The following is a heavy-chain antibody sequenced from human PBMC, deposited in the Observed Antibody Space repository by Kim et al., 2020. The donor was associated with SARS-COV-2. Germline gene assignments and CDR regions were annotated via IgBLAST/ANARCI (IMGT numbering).Heavy chain of an antibody. D-gene: IGHD3-22*01. V-gene: IGHV4-61*01. Sequence: SETLSLTCTVSGGSVSSGSYYWSWIRQPPGKGLEWIGYIYYSGSTNYNPSLKSRVTISVDTSKNQFSLKLSSVTAADTAVYYCARDGVQGYYDSSGYYGMDVWGQGTTVTVSS. CDR3: ARDGVQGYYDSSGYYGMDV. J-gene: IGHJ6*02. CDR1: GGSVSSGSYY. CDR2: IYYSGST.